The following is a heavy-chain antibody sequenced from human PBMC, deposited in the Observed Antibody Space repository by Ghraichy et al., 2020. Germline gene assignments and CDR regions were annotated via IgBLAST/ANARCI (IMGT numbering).Heavy chain of an antibody. CDR1: GFTFDDYT. CDR3: AKDIGPDIVVVPAAIGGPLGY. CDR2: ISWDGGST. J-gene: IGHJ4*02. D-gene: IGHD2-2*01. Sequence: GGSLRLSCAASGFTFDDYTMHWVRQAPGKGLEWVSLISWDGGSTYYADSVKGRFTISRDNSKNSLYLQMNSLRTEDTALYYCAKDIGPDIVVVPAAIGGPLGYWGAGTLVTVS. V-gene: IGHV3-43*01.